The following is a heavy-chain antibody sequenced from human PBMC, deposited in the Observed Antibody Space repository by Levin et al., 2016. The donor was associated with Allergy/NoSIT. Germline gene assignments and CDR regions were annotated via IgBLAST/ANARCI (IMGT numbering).Heavy chain of an antibody. D-gene: IGHD1-1*01. Sequence: WIRQSPSRGLEWLGRTYYRSKWYNDYAVSVKSRITINPDTSKNQFSLHLNSVTPDDTAVYYCARGTTTFDYWGQGTLVTVSS. J-gene: IGHJ4*02. V-gene: IGHV6-1*01. CDR3: ARGTTTFDY. CDR2: TYYRSKWYN.